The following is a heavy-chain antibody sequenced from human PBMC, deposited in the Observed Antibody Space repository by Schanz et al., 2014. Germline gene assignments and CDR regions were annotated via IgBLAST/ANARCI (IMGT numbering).Heavy chain of an antibody. CDR3: ARIGGSVFDS. V-gene: IGHV3-23*01. J-gene: IGHJ4*02. CDR1: GFIFGSSV. CDR2: ISGSGGST. D-gene: IGHD3-10*01. Sequence: EVQLLESGGGLIQPGGSLRLSCAASGFIFGSSVMAWVRQAPGKGLEWVSAISGSGGSTYYADSVKGRFTISRDNSKNTLYLQMNSLRAEDTAVYYCARIGGSVFDSWGQGTLVTVSS.